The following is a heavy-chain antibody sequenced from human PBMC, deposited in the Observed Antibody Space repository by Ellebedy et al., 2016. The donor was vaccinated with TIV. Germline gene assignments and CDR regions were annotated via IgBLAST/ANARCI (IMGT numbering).Heavy chain of an antibody. CDR1: GYSFTSYG. Sequence: AASVKVSCKASGYSFTSYGINWVRQAPGQGLEWMGWNSAYKGNTNYAQKQQGRVTMTTETSTNTAYMELRSLRSDDTAVYYCAREYCSGGSCTCDYWGQGTLVTVSS. CDR3: AREYCSGGSCTCDY. CDR2: NSAYKGNT. V-gene: IGHV1-18*04. J-gene: IGHJ4*02. D-gene: IGHD2-15*01.